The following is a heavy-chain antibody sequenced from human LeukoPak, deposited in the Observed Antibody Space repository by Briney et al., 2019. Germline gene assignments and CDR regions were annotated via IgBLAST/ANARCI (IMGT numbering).Heavy chain of an antibody. Sequence: PSETLSLTCTVSGGSISTSSYYWGWIRQPPGKGLEWIGSIYYSGSTNYNPSLKSRVTISVDTSKNQFSLKLSSVTAADTAVYYCARRYYDSSGYYYTDAFDIWGQGTMVTVSS. V-gene: IGHV4-39*07. J-gene: IGHJ3*02. CDR2: IYYSGST. CDR3: ARRYYDSSGYYYTDAFDI. CDR1: GGSISTSSYY. D-gene: IGHD3-22*01.